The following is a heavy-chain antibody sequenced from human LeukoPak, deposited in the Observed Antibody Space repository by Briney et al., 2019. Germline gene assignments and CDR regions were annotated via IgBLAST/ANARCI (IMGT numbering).Heavy chain of an antibody. D-gene: IGHD4/OR15-4a*01. V-gene: IGHV4-59*01. CDR3: ARLSGANPDY. Sequence: ETLSVTCTVSGGSISSYYWSWIRQPPGKGVEWIGYIYYSGSTNYNPSLKSRVIISVDTSKNQFSLKLSSVTAADTAVYYCARLSGANPDYWGQGTLVTVSS. J-gene: IGHJ4*02. CDR1: GGSISSYY. CDR2: IYYSGST.